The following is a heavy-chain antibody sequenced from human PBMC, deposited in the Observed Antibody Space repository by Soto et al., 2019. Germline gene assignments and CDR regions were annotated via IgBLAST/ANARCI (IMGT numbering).Heavy chain of an antibody. J-gene: IGHJ4*02. V-gene: IGHV1-3*01. CDR2: INAGNGNT. CDR3: ARDHAYGIPDY. D-gene: IGHD2-21*01. Sequence: QVQLVQSGAEVKKPGASVKVSCKASGYTFNKYAMQWVRQAPGQRLEWMGWINAGNGNTKYSQKFQGRVTITRDTSASTAYMELSSLRSEDTAVYYCARDHAYGIPDYWCQGTLVTVSS. CDR1: GYTFNKYA.